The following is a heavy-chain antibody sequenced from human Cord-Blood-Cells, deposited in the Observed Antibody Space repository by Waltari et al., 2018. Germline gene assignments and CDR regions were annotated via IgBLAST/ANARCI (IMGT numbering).Heavy chain of an antibody. CDR1: GYTFTSYA. CDR2: INAGNGNT. J-gene: IGHJ4*02. Sequence: QVQLVQSGAEVEKPGASVKVSCKASGYTFTSYAMPWVRQAPGQRLAWMGWINAGNGNTKYSQKFQGRVTITRDTSASTAYMELSSLRSEDTAVYYCARGGDLVPTSSPYYFDYWGQGTLVTVSS. D-gene: IGHD1-26*01. CDR3: ARGGDLVPTSSPYYFDY. V-gene: IGHV1-3*01.